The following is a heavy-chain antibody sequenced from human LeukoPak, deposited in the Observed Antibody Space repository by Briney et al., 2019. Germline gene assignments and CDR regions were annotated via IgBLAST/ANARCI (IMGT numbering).Heavy chain of an antibody. CDR2: IYYSGST. J-gene: IGHJ6*03. V-gene: IGHV4-39*07. D-gene: IGHD6-13*01. CDR3: ARANIAAAGSLYYYYYYMDV. CDR1: GGSISSSSYY. Sequence: SETLSLTCTVSGGSISSSSYYWGWLRQPPGTGLEWIGSIYYSGSTYYNPSLKSRVTISVDTSKNQFSLKLSSVTAADTAVYYCARANIAAAGSLYYYYYYMDVWGKGTTITVSS.